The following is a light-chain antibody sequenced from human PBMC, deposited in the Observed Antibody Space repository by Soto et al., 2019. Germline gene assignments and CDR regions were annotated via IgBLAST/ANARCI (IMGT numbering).Light chain of an antibody. CDR3: CSYAGSSTFVV. CDR1: SSDVGSYNF. J-gene: IGLJ2*01. V-gene: IGLV2-23*03. Sequence: QSALTQPVSVSGSPGQSITISFTGTSSDVGSYNFVSWYRQHTGKAPKLMIFEGSKRPSGVSNRFSGSKSGNTASLTISGLQAEDEADYYCCSYAGSSTFVVFGGGTKVTVL. CDR2: EGS.